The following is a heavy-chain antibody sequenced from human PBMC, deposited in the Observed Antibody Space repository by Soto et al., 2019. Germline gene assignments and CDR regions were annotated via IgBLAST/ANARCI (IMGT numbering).Heavy chain of an antibody. CDR2: ISDDESNT. CDR3: AREVYYDFWSGFNTHPYYFDD. D-gene: IGHD3-3*01. J-gene: IGHJ4*02. Sequence: QVQLVESGGGVVQPGRSLRLSCAASGFTFSRYTMHWVRQAPGKGLEWVAAISDDESNTYYADSVKGRFTISRDNSKNTLYLQMNSLTTEDTAVHYCAREVYYDFWSGFNTHPYYFDDWGQGTLVTVSS. V-gene: IGHV3-30-3*01. CDR1: GFTFSRYT.